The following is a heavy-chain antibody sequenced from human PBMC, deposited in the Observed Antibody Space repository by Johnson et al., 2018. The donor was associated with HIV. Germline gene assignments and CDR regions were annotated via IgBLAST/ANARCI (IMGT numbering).Heavy chain of an antibody. V-gene: IGHV3-30-3*01. CDR2: LSYDGSNT. J-gene: IGHJ3*02. CDR3: AREKSYYYDSSGYPDTFDI. CDR1: GFTFSSYA. Sequence: QVQLVESGGVVVRPGGSLRLSCAAAGFTFSSYAMNWVRQAPGKGLEWVAVLSYDGSNTYYADSVKGRFTISRDNSKNTLYLQMNSLRAEDTAVYYCAREKSYYYDSSGYPDTFDIWGQGTMVIVSS. D-gene: IGHD3-22*01.